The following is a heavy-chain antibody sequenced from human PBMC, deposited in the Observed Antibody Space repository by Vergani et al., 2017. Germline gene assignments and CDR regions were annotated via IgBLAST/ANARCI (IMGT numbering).Heavy chain of an antibody. Sequence: QVQLVQSGAEVKKPGASVKVSCKASGYPFTSYYMHWVRQAPGQGLEWMGIINPSGGSTSYAQKFQGRVTMTRDTSTSTVYMELSSLRSEDTAVYYCARDYDFWGGYYAFDYWGQGTLVTVSS. CDR3: ARDYDFWGGYYAFDY. CDR2: INPSGGST. CDR1: GYPFTSYY. V-gene: IGHV1-46*03. D-gene: IGHD3-3*01. J-gene: IGHJ4*02.